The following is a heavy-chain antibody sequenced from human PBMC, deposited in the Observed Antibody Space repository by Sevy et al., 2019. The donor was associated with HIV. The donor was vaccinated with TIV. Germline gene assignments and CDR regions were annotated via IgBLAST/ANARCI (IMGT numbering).Heavy chain of an antibody. Sequence: ASVKVSCKASGYTFTSYDINWVRQATGQGLEWMGWMNPNSGNTGYAQKFQGRVTITRNTSISTAYMELSSLRSEDTAMYYCARIGVDGYYDSSGYYYYYYYGMDVWGQGTTVTVSS. CDR2: MNPNSGNT. V-gene: IGHV1-8*03. D-gene: IGHD3-22*01. CDR3: ARIGVDGYYDSSGYYYYYYYGMDV. CDR1: GYTFTSYD. J-gene: IGHJ6*02.